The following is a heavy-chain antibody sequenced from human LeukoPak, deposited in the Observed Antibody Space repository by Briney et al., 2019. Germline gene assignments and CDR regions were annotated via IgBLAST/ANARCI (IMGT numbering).Heavy chain of an antibody. CDR3: ARDYPPSV. Sequence: PSETLSLTCAVYGGSFSGYYWSWIRQPPGKGLEWIGEINHSGSTNYNPSLKSRVTISVDTSKNQFSLKLSSVTAADTAVYYCARDYPPSVWGQGTLVTVSS. J-gene: IGHJ4*02. V-gene: IGHV4-34*01. CDR1: GGSFSGYY. D-gene: IGHD3-10*01. CDR2: INHSGST.